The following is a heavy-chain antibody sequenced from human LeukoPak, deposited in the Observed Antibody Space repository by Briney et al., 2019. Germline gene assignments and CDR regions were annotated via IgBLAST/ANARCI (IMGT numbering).Heavy chain of an antibody. CDR3: AKDDRNWGYYYGMNV. CDR1: GFTFSSYG. J-gene: IGHJ6*02. CDR2: ISYDGSNK. V-gene: IGHV3-30*18. D-gene: IGHD7-27*01. Sequence: GRSPRLSCAASGFTFSSYGMHWVRQAPGKGLEWVAVISYDGSNKYSADSVKGRFTISRDNSKNTLYLQMNSLRAEDTAVYYCAKDDRNWGYYYGMNVWGQGTTVTVSS.